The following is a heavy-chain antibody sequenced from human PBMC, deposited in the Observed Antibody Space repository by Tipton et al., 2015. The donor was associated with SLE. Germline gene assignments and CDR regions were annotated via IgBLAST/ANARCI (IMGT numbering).Heavy chain of an antibody. D-gene: IGHD4-17*01. J-gene: IGHJ4*02. V-gene: IGHV4-4*02. Sequence: SLRLSCAVSGGSISSSNWWSWVRQPPGKGLEWIGEIYHSGSTNYNPSLKSRVTISVDTSKNQFSLKLSSVTAADTAVYYCARVRDYGDYEDWGQGTLVTVSS. CDR1: GGSISSSNW. CDR2: IYHSGST. CDR3: ARVRDYGDYED.